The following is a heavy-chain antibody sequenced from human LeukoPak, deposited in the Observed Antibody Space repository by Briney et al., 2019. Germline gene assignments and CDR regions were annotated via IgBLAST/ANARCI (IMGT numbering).Heavy chain of an antibody. D-gene: IGHD3-22*01. CDR3: AKDYDSSGYYYFDY. Sequence: PGGSLRLSCAASGSTFDDYAMHWVRQAPGKGLEWVSGISWNSGSIGYADSVKGRFTISRDNAKNSLYLQMNSLRAEDTALYYCAKDYDSSGYYYFDYWGQGTLVTVSS. J-gene: IGHJ4*02. V-gene: IGHV3-9*01. CDR1: GSTFDDYA. CDR2: ISWNSGSI.